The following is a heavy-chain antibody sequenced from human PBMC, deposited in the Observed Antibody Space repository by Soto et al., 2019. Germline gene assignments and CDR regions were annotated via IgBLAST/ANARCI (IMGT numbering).Heavy chain of an antibody. J-gene: IGHJ6*02. CDR3: ARLRYYDFWSGYYLDYYYYYGMDV. CDR1: GGSISSSSYY. V-gene: IGHV4-39*01. Sequence: LSLTCTVSGGSISSSSYYWGWIRQPPGKGLEWIGSIYYSGSTYYNPSLKSRVTISVDTSKNQFSLKLSSVTAADTAVYYCARLRYYDFWSGYYLDYYYYYGMDVWGQGTTVTVSS. CDR2: IYYSGST. D-gene: IGHD3-3*01.